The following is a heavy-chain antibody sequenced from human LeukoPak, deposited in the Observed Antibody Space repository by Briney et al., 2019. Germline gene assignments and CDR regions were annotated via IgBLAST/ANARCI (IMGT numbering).Heavy chain of an antibody. CDR3: ARDPHYYGSGSNWFDP. D-gene: IGHD3-10*01. Sequence: SETLSLTCTLSGGSISIYYGSWIRQPPGEGLECSGYIYYSGSANYNPPLKSGVTISVDTSKNQFSLKLSSVTAADTAVYYCARDPHYYGSGSNWFDPWGQGTLVTVSS. V-gene: IGHV4-59*01. CDR2: IYYSGSA. J-gene: IGHJ5*02. CDR1: GGSISIYY.